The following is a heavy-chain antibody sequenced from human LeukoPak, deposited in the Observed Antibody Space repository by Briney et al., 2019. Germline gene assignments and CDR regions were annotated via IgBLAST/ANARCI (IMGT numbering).Heavy chain of an antibody. D-gene: IGHD2-2*02. CDR3: ARDRLNNVVVPAAIPIDY. CDR1: GFTFSDYY. Sequence: GGSLRLSCAASGFTFSDYYMSWIRQARGKGLVWVSYISSSGSTIYYAVSVKGRFTIPRDNAKNSLYLQMNSLRAEDTAVNYCARDRLNNVVVPAAIPIDYWGQGTLVTVSS. V-gene: IGHV3-11*04. CDR2: ISSSGSTI. J-gene: IGHJ4*02.